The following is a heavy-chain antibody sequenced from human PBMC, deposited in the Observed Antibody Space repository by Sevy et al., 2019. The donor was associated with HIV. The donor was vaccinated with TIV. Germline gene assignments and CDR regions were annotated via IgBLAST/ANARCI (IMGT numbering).Heavy chain of an antibody. D-gene: IGHD2-2*02. Sequence: GGSLRLSCAASGFTFSSYSMNWVRQAPGKGLEWVSYISSSSSTIYYADSVKGRFTISRDNAKNSLYLQMNSLRDEDTAVYYCAREDIVVVPAAILYYYRMDVWGQGTTVTVSS. CDR1: GFTFSSYS. V-gene: IGHV3-48*02. CDR3: AREDIVVVPAAILYYYRMDV. J-gene: IGHJ6*02. CDR2: ISSSSSTI.